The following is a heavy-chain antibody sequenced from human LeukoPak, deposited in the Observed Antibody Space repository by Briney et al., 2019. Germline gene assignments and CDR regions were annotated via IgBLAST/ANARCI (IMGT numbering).Heavy chain of an antibody. Sequence: SETLSLTCTVSSGSISSNSYFWGWIRQPPGKGLEWIGSIDYSGSTYYNPSLKSRVTMSVDTSKNQFSLKLSSVTAADTAVYYCARKHYYDSSGDFDYWGQGTLVTVSS. J-gene: IGHJ4*02. CDR3: ARKHYYDSSGDFDY. CDR2: IDYSGST. CDR1: SGSISSNSYF. V-gene: IGHV4-39*07. D-gene: IGHD3-22*01.